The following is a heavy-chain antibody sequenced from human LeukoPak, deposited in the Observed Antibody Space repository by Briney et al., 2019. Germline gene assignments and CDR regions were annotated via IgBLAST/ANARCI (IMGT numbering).Heavy chain of an antibody. D-gene: IGHD3-22*01. CDR1: GLTFSSHS. V-gene: IGHV3-21*01. Sequence: GGSLRLSCAASGLTFSSHSMNWVRQAPGKGLEWVSSISSSSSYIYYADSVKGRLTIPRDNAENSLYLQMNSLRAEDTAVYYCARDDSSGYYYVPDYWGQGTLVTVSS. CDR3: ARDDSSGYYYVPDY. CDR2: ISSSSSYI. J-gene: IGHJ4*02.